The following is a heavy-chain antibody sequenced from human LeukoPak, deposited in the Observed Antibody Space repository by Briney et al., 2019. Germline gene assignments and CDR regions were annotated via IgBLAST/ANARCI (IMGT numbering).Heavy chain of an antibody. CDR2: MNPNSGNT. Sequence: ASVKVSCRASGYTFTNVDINWVRQASGQGLEWMGWMNPNSGNTGYAQNFQGRVTITRDTSINTAYMELSSLRSEDTAVYYCVRDSNGQTRADDPLDIWGQGTMVTVSS. D-gene: IGHD6-19*01. J-gene: IGHJ3*02. CDR3: VRDSNGQTRADDPLDI. V-gene: IGHV1-8*02. CDR1: GYTFTNVD.